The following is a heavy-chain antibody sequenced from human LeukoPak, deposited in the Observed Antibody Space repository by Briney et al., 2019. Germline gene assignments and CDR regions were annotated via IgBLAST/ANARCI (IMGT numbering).Heavy chain of an antibody. J-gene: IGHJ3*02. CDR1: GFTFSSYA. CDR3: AKDFYEGYCSGGSCAFDI. V-gene: IGHV3-64*01. CDR2: ISSNGGST. D-gene: IGHD2-15*01. Sequence: GGSLRLSCAASGFTFSSYAMHWVRQAPGKGLEYVSAISSNGGSTYYANSVKGRFTISRDNSKNTLYLQMNSLRAEDTAVYYCAKDFYEGYCSGGSCAFDIWGQGTMVTVSS.